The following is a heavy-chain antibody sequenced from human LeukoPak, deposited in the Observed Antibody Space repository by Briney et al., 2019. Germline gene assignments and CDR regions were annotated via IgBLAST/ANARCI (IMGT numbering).Heavy chain of an antibody. V-gene: IGHV4-38-2*02. D-gene: IGHD1-1*01. CDR1: GYSISSGYY. CDR2: IYHSGST. J-gene: IGHJ4*02. CDR3: ARDRGTWNDDGFDY. Sequence: PSETLSLTCTVSGYSISSGYYWGWIRQPPGKGLEWIGSIYHSGSTYYNPSLKSRVTISVDTSKNQFSLKLSSVTAADTAVYYCARDRGTWNDDGFDYWGQGTLVTVSS.